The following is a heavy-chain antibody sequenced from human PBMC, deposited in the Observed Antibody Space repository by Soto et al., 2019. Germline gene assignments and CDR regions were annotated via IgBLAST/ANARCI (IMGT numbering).Heavy chain of an antibody. CDR2: INSDGSST. D-gene: IGHD4-17*01. CDR1: GFTFSSYW. J-gene: IGHJ4*02. Sequence: GGSLRLSCAASGFTFSSYWMHWVRQAPGKGLVWVSRINSDGSSTSYADSVKGRFTISRDNAKNTLYLQMNSLRAEDTAVYYCASIDDYGDYGGSPLDYWGQGTLVTVSS. V-gene: IGHV3-74*01. CDR3: ASIDDYGDYGGSPLDY.